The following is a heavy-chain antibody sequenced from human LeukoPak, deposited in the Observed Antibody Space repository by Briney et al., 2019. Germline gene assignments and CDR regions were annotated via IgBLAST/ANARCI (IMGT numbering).Heavy chain of an antibody. CDR2: ISSSSSYI. Sequence: PGGSLRLSCAASGFTFSSYSMNWVRQAPGKGLEWVSSISSSSSYIYYADSVKGRFTISRDSAKNSLYLQMNSLRAEDTAVYYCARAPRMYSSGWYGDYWGQGTLVTVSS. J-gene: IGHJ4*02. CDR1: GFTFSSYS. V-gene: IGHV3-21*01. CDR3: ARAPRMYSSGWYGDY. D-gene: IGHD6-19*01.